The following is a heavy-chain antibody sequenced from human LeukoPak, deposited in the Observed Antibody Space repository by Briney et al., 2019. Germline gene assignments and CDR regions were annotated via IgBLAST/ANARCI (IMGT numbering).Heavy chain of an antibody. J-gene: IGHJ4*02. CDR3: ARIPLGYSGAYYFDY. Sequence: PSETLSLTCTVSRGSISGSIRSYYWSWLRQPPGKGLEWIGYISSSGSVNDNPSLGSRVTISVDTFKNQFFLNLSSVSAADTAVYYCARIPLGYSGAYYFDYWGQGTLVTVSP. V-gene: IGHV4-4*09. CDR1: RGSISGSIRSYY. D-gene: IGHD5-12*01. CDR2: ISSSGSV.